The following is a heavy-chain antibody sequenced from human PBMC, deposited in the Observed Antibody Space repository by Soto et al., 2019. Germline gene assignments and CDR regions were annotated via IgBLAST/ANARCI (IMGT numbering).Heavy chain of an antibody. Sequence: GGSLRLSCAASGFTFSSYAMSWVRQAPGKGLEWVSAISGSGGSTYYADSVKGRFTISRDNSKNTLYLQMNSLRAEDTAVYYCAKVEMATKIGSSFDYWGQGTLVTVSS. J-gene: IGHJ4*02. CDR2: ISGSGGST. CDR3: AKVEMATKIGSSFDY. CDR1: GFTFSSYA. V-gene: IGHV3-23*01. D-gene: IGHD3-10*01.